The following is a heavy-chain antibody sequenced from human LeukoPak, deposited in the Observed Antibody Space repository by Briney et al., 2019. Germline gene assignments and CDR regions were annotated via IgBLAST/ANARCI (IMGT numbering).Heavy chain of an antibody. V-gene: IGHV3-30*18. CDR1: GFTFSSYG. Sequence: QPGRSLRLSCAASGFTFSSYGMHWVRQAPGKGLEWVAVISYDGSNKYYADSVRGRFTISRDNSKNTLYLQMNSLRAEDTAVYYCAKGRGYYDSSGYPIWGQGTMVTVSS. J-gene: IGHJ3*02. CDR2: ISYDGSNK. CDR3: AKGRGYYDSSGYPI. D-gene: IGHD3-22*01.